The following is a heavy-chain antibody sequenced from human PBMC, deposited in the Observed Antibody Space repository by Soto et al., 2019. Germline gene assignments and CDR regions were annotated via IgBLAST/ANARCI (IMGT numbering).Heavy chain of an antibody. V-gene: IGHV3-11*05. Sequence: QVQLVESGGGLVKPGGSLRLSCAASGFTFSDYYMSWIRQAPGKGLEWVSYISSSSSYTKYADSVKGRFTISIDNAKNSLYLQMNSLRAEDTAVYYCARLYSRNWFDTWGQGTLVTVSS. CDR3: ARLYSRNWFDT. D-gene: IGHD6-13*01. CDR1: GFTFSDYY. J-gene: IGHJ5*02. CDR2: ISSSSSYT.